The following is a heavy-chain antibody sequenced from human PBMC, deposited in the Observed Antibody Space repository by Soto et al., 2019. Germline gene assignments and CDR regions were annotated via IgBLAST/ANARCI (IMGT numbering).Heavy chain of an antibody. CDR3: AHRLSRSGYWVFDY. V-gene: IGHV2-5*02. CDR2: IYWDDVE. J-gene: IGHJ4*02. Sequence: QITLKESGPTLVKPTQTLTLTCTFSGFSLTSRGVGVGWIRQPPGKALEWLALIYWDDVERYSPSLRNRVTISMATSKNPVVLTMTHMDPLDPATFYCAHRLSRSGYWVFDYWGQGTLVTVSS. CDR1: GFSLTSRGVG. D-gene: IGHD3-22*01.